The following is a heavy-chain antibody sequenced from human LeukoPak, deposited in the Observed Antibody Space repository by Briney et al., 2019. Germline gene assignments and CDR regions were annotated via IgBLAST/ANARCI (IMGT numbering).Heavy chain of an antibody. CDR3: ARDLAYSRLDY. CDR1: GLTFSSSW. CDR2: INPEGSEK. J-gene: IGHJ4*02. V-gene: IGHV3-7*01. Sequence: GRSLRLSCAVSGLTFSSSWMDWVRQAPGKGLEWVASINPEGSEKYSADSVKGRFTISRDNAKNSLYLQMDSLRVEDTAFYYCARDLAYSRLDYWGQGTLVTVSS. D-gene: IGHD5-18*01.